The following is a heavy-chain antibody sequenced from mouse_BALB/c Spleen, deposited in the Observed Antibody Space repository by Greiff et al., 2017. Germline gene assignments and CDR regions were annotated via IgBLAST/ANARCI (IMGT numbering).Heavy chain of an antibody. CDR3: ARGSYGYFDV. J-gene: IGHJ1*01. CDR2: ISDGGSYT. CDR1: GFTFSDYY. Sequence: EVMLVESGGGLVKPGGSLKLSCAASGFTFSDYYMYWVRQTPEKRLEWVATISDGGSYTYYPDSVKGRFTISRDNAKNNLYLQMSSLKSEDTAMYYCARGSYGYFDVWGAGTTVTVSS. V-gene: IGHV5-4*02.